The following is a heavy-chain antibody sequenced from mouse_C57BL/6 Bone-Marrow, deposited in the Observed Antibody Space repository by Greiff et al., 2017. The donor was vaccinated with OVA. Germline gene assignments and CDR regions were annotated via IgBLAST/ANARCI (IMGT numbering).Heavy chain of an antibody. CDR3: ARDHYGSSYWYFDV. CDR2: INPNNGGT. Sequence: VQLKQSGPELVKPGASVKIPCKASGYTFTDYNMDWVKQSHGKSLEWIGDINPNNGGTIYNQKFKGKATLTVDKSSSTAYMELRSLTSEDTAVYYCARDHYGSSYWYFDVWGTGTTVTVSS. D-gene: IGHD1-1*01. J-gene: IGHJ1*03. CDR1: GYTFTDYN. V-gene: IGHV1-18*01.